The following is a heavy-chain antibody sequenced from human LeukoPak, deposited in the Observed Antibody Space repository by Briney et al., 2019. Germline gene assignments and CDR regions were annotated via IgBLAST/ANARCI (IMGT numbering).Heavy chain of an antibody. CDR1: GFTFSSYA. Sequence: PGRSLRLSCAASGFTFSSYAMHWVRQAPGKGLEWVAVISYDGSNKYYADSVKGRFTISRDNSKNTLYLQMNSLRAEDTAVYYCAKEGEVATILLPFYYYYGMDVWGQGTTVTVSS. CDR2: ISYDGSNK. V-gene: IGHV3-30-3*01. CDR3: AKEGEVATILLPFYYYYGMDV. J-gene: IGHJ6*02. D-gene: IGHD5-24*01.